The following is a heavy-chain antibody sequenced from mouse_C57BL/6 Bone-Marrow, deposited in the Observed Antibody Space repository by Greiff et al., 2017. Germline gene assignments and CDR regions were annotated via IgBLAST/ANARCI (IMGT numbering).Heavy chain of an antibody. Sequence: ESGPSLVRPSQTLSLSCTATGFSINSDCYWIWIRQPPGNKLEYIGYTFHSGITYYNPSLESRTYITRDTSKNQFSLKLGSVTTEDTATYYWARGAGRYGSSCEDYAMDYWGQGTSVTVSS. CDR2: TFHSGIT. CDR3: ARGAGRYGSSCEDYAMDY. D-gene: IGHD1-1*01. J-gene: IGHJ4*01. V-gene: IGHV3-3*01. CDR1: GFSINSDCY.